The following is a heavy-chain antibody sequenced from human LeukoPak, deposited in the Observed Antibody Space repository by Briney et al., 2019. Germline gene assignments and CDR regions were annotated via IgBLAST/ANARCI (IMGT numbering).Heavy chain of an antibody. D-gene: IGHD5-24*01. V-gene: IGHV4-34*01. CDR1: GGSFSGYY. Sequence: SETLSLTCAVYGGSFSGYYWSWIRQPPGKGLEWIGEINHSGSTNYNPTLKSRVTISVDTTKNQSSLKLSSVTAADPPVFYFGRVEKDTHGYKPYYFDYSGQGTLVTVSS. CDR2: INHSGST. J-gene: IGHJ4*02. CDR3: GRVEKDTHGYKPYYFDY.